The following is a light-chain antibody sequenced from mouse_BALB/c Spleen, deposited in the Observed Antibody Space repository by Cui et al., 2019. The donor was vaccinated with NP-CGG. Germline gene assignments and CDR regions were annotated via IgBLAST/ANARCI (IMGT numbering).Light chain of an antibody. CDR1: TGAVTTSNY. CDR3: ALWYSNHWV. Sequence: QAVVTQEFALTTSPGETVTLTCRSSTGAVTTSNYANWVQEKADHLFTGLIGGTNNRAPGVTARFSGSLIGDKAALTITGAQTEDEAIYFCALWYSNHWVFGGGTKLTVL. CDR2: GTN. J-gene: IGLJ1*01. V-gene: IGLV1*01.